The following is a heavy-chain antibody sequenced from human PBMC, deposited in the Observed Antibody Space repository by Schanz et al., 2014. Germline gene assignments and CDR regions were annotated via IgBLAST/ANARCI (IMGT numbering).Heavy chain of an antibody. D-gene: IGHD6-19*01. CDR1: GFTFTTFA. J-gene: IGHJ4*02. CDR3: VKTDAGWRFDY. Sequence: EEQVVESGGGLVQPGGSLRLSCATSGFTFTTFAMTWVRQAPGKGLEWVSGISDRGDGTNYGDSVRGRFTISRDNSRNTVYLQMNNVGVDDTATYYCVKTDAGWRFDYWGQGTLVIVSS. V-gene: IGHV3-23*04. CDR2: ISDRGDGT.